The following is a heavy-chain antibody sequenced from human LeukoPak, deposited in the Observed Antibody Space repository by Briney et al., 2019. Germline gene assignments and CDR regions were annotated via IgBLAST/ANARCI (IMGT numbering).Heavy chain of an antibody. V-gene: IGHV4-39*07. J-gene: IGHJ6*03. Sequence: GSLRLSCAASGFTFSSYAMSWVRQAPGKGLEWIGSIYYSGSTYYNPSLKSRVTITVDTSKNQFSLKLSSVTAADTAVYYCARGGMYYYYYMDVWGKGTTVTVSS. CDR1: GFTFSSYA. CDR2: IYYSGST. CDR3: ARGGMYYYYYMDV. D-gene: IGHD6-13*01.